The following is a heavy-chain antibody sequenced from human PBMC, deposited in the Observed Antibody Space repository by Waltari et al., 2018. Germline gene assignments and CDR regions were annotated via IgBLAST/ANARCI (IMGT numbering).Heavy chain of an antibody. CDR1: GGSLGDYI. Sequence: QVLLQQWGAGLLKPSETLSLTCDISGGSLGDYIWTWIRQPPGKGLEWLGQVSHGGTARSNPSVKSRVTLSVDTAQRHFSRRLQSVTAADTAVYYCARGRNYDSTLGRNDSSHSGLDVWGQGSAVTVSS. CDR2: VSHGGTA. V-gene: IGHV4-34*02. D-gene: IGHD3-3*01. CDR3: ARGRNYDSTLGRNDSSHSGLDV. J-gene: IGHJ6*01.